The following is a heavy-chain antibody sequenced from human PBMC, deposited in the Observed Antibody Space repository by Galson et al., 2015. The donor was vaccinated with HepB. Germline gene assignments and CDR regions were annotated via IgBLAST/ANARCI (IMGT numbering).Heavy chain of an antibody. CDR3: GAAARGYYGMDI. V-gene: IGHV1-46*02. J-gene: IGHJ6*02. D-gene: IGHD2-2*01. CDR2: INPTSGST. Sequence: SVKVSCKASRYIFDSYYIHWVRQAPGQGLEWMGIINPTSGSTGYAQKFQGRVTMTRDTPMSTVYMEVTSLTSEDTAVYYCGAAARGYYGMDIWGQGTTVIVSS. CDR1: RYIFDSYY.